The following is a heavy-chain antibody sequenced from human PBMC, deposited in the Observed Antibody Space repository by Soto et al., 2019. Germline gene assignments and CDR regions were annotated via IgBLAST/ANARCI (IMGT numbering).Heavy chain of an antibody. V-gene: IGHV5-51*01. CDR1: GYRFTTYW. CDR3: ARQAYQYETTSFGY. CDR2: IYPGDSNT. J-gene: IGHJ4*02. Sequence: PGESLKISCKGSGYRFTTYWIGWVRQMPGKGLGWMGLIYPGDSNTRFSPSFQGQVTISGDMSISTAYLQWSSLRVSDTAMYYCARQAYQYETTSFGYRGQGTRVTVSS. D-gene: IGHD2-21*01.